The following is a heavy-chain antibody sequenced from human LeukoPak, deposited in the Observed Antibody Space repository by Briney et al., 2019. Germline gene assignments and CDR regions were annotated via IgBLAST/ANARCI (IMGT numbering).Heavy chain of an antibody. Sequence: GGSLRLSCAASGFTFSSYAMSWVRQAPGKGLEWVSAISGSGGLTYYAGSVKGRFTISRDSSRNTLYLQMNNLRADDTAVYYCAKDVTYSSDWYGGIDYWGQGTLVTVSS. CDR3: AKDVTYSSDWYGGIDY. D-gene: IGHD6-13*01. CDR1: GFTFSSYA. J-gene: IGHJ4*02. CDR2: ISGSGGLT. V-gene: IGHV3-23*01.